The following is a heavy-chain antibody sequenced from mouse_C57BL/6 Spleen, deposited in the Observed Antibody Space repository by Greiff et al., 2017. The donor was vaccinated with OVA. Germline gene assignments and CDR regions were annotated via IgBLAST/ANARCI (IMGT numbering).Heavy chain of an antibody. J-gene: IGHJ4*01. Sequence: DVKLVESGGGLVKPGGSLKLSCAASGFTFSDYGMHWVRQAPEKGLEWVAYISSGSSTIYYADTVKGRFTISRDNAKNTLFLQMTSLRSEDTAMYYCARGARGNAMDYWGQGTSVTVSS. V-gene: IGHV5-17*01. CDR2: ISSGSSTI. CDR3: ARGARGNAMDY. CDR1: GFTFSDYG.